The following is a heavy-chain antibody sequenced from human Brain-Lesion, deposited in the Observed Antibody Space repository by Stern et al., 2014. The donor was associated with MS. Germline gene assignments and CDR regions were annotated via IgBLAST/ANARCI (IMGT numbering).Heavy chain of an antibody. D-gene: IGHD2-2*01. Sequence: VQLVQSGPGLVKPSQTLSLSCTVSGGSISSGGYYWSWIRQPAGKGLEWIGRIFNSGSTRYNPPLKSRVTISIDTSKNQFSLRLNPMTAADTAVYYCARGRVVPGFQYYATDVWGQGTTVIVSS. J-gene: IGHJ6*02. CDR3: ARGRVVPGFQYYATDV. CDR1: GGSISSGGYY. CDR2: IFNSGST. V-gene: IGHV4-61*02.